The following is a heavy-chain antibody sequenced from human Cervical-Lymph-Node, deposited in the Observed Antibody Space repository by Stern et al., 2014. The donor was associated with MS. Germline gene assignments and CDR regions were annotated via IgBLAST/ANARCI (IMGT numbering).Heavy chain of an antibody. D-gene: IGHD5/OR15-5a*01. CDR1: GFTFNTYS. CDR3: ARRGKSSDTWYIDF. J-gene: IGHJ4*02. V-gene: IGHV3-21*01. CDR2: ISSSSKYI. Sequence: EMQLVESGGGLVKPGGSLRLSCAASGFTFNTYSINWVRQAPGKGLEWVSSISSSSKYIYYADSVKGRFTISRDNANNSLYLQMDSLRADDTAVYYCARRGKSSDTWYIDFCGQGTLVSVSS.